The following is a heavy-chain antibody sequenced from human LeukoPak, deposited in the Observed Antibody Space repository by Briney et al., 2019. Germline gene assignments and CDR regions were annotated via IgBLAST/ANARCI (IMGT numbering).Heavy chain of an antibody. Sequence: ASVKVSCKASGYTFTSYAMHWVRQAPGQRLEWMGWINACNGNTKYSQKFQGRVAITRDTSASTAYMELSSLRYEDTAVYYCATPKPYNWHPPPNNYYYMDVWGKGTTVTASS. J-gene: IGHJ6*03. CDR3: ATPKPYNWHPPPNNYYYMDV. D-gene: IGHD1-20*01. CDR2: INACNGNT. CDR1: GYTFTSYA. V-gene: IGHV1-3*01.